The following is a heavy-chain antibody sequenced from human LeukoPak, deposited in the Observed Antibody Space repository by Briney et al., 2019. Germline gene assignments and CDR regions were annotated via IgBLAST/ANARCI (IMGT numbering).Heavy chain of an antibody. V-gene: IGHV4-30-4*08. CDR1: GGSISSGDYY. J-gene: IGHJ5*02. CDR3: ARTFSGYDFWSGYFTENNWFDP. CDR2: IYYSGST. Sequence: SETLSLTCTVSGGSISSGDYYWSWIRQPPGKGLEWIGYIYYSGSTYYNPSLKSRVTISVDTSKNQFSLKLSSVTAADTAVYYCARTFSGYDFWSGYFTENNWFDPWGQGTLVTVSS. D-gene: IGHD3-3*01.